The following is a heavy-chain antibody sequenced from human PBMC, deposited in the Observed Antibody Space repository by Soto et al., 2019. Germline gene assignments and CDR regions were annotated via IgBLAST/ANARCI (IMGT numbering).Heavy chain of an antibody. CDR1: GFTLISYG. CDR2: ISYDGSDK. J-gene: IGHJ4*02. D-gene: IGHD6-13*01. Sequence: QVQLVESGGGVVKPGRSLRLSGAASGFTLISYGMHWVPQPPGKGLEWVALISYDGSDKYYADSVKGRFTISRDNSKNTLYLQMNSLRVEDTAVYYCGAGQYFSDYWGQGTLVTVSS. CDR3: GAGQYFSDY. V-gene: IGHV3-30*03.